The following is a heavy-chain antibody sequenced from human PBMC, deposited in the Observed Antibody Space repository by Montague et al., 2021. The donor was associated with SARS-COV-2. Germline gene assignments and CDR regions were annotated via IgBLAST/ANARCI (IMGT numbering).Heavy chain of an antibody. V-gene: IGHV3-9*01. Sequence: SLRLSCAASGFTFGDYAMHWVRQAPGKGPEWVSGITWDSGTIDYXDSVKGRFTISRDNAKNSLYLQMNSLRVEDTALYYCAKDFDYHDSSGYFDYWGQGTLVTVSS. CDR2: ITWDSGTI. CDR3: AKDFDYHDSSGYFDY. CDR1: GFTFGDYA. D-gene: IGHD3-22*01. J-gene: IGHJ4*02.